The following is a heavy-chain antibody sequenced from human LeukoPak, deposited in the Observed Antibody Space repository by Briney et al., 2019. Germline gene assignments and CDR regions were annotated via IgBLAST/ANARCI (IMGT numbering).Heavy chain of an antibody. V-gene: IGHV3-23*01. CDR3: AKDGVPFDY. CDR1: GFTFGNYA. Sequence: GGSLRLSCAASGFTFGNYAMAWVRQAPGKGLEWVSSISNSGGSTYYADSGKGRFTISRDNSKNTVYLQMNSLRAEDTAVYYCAKDGVPFDYWGQGTLVTVSS. J-gene: IGHJ4*02. D-gene: IGHD1-1*01. CDR2: ISNSGGST.